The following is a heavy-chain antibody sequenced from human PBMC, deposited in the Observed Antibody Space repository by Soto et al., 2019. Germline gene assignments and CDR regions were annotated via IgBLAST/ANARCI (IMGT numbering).Heavy chain of an antibody. Sequence: QLQLQESGPGLVKPSETLSLTCTVSGGSISSSSYYWGWIRQPPGKGLEWIGSIYYSGSTYYNPSLKSRVTSTVDTSKNQFSRKLSYVTDADEAGYYGARMTGDIVVVQAALMVDPWGQGTLVTVSS. CDR3: ARMTGDIVVVQAALMVDP. D-gene: IGHD2-2*01. J-gene: IGHJ5*02. V-gene: IGHV4-39*01. CDR2: IYYSGST. CDR1: GGSISSSSYY.